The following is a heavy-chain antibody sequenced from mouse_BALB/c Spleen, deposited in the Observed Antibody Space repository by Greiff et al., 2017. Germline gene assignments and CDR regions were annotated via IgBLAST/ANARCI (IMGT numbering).Heavy chain of an antibody. CDR1: GYSITSDYA. V-gene: IGHV3-2*02. CDR3: ARYYDGYYGGFAY. J-gene: IGHJ3*01. D-gene: IGHD2-3*01. Sequence: EVQRVESGPGLVKPSQSLSLTCTVTGYSITSDYAWNWIRQFPGNKLEWMGYISYSGSTSYNPSLKSRISITRDTSKNQFFLQLNSVTTEDTATYYCARYYDGYYGGFAYWGQGTLVTVSA. CDR2: ISYSGST.